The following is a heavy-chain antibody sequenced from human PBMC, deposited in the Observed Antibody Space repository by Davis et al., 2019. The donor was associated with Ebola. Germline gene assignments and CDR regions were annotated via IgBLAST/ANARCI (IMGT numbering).Heavy chain of an antibody. CDR2: INHRGSI. CDR3: ARLQWLAYYFDY. V-gene: IGHV4-34*01. J-gene: IGHJ4*02. CDR1: GGSFSDYS. D-gene: IGHD6-19*01. Sequence: PGGSLRLSCAVYGGSFSDYSWTWIRQPPGKGLEWIGDINHRGSINYNPSLESRVTISVDASTNQFSLRLTSVTAADTAVYYCARLQWLAYYFDYWGQGSLVTVSS.